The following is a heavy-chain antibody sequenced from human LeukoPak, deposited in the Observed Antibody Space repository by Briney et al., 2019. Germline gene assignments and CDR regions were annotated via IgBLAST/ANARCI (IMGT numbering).Heavy chain of an antibody. CDR1: GFAFSSYA. J-gene: IGHJ4*02. D-gene: IGHD6-19*01. Sequence: GGSLRLSCAASGFAFSSYAMSWVRQAPGKGLEWVSAISGSGGSTYYADSVKGRFTISRDNSKNTLYLQMNSLRAEDTAVYYCAKNPGIALATYYFHYWGQGTLVTVSS. CDR3: AKNPGIALATYYFHY. V-gene: IGHV3-23*01. CDR2: ISGSGGST.